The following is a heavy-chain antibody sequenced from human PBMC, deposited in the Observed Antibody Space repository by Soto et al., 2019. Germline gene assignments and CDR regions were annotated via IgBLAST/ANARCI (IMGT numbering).Heavy chain of an antibody. Sequence: GGSLRLSCAASGFTFSSYGMHWVRQAPGKGLEWVAVISYDGSNKYYADSVKGRFTISRDNSKNTLYLQMNSLRAEDTAVYYCARMEMGYCSGGSCYTFDYWGQGTLVTVSS. J-gene: IGHJ4*02. CDR1: GFTFSSYG. D-gene: IGHD2-15*01. CDR2: ISYDGSNK. CDR3: ARMEMGYCSGGSCYTFDY. V-gene: IGHV3-30*03.